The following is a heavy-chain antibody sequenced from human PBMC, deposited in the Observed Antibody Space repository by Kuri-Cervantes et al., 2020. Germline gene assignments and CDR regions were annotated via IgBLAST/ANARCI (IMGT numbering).Heavy chain of an antibody. J-gene: IGHJ6*03. CDR3: ARVPDIVVVPAQYYYYMDV. CDR2: IIPIFGKA. Sequence: SVKVSCKASGDTFSSYAISWVRQAPGQGLEWMGGIIPIFGKANYAQKFQGRVTITADESTSTAYMELSSLRSEDTAVYYCARVPDIVVVPAQYYYYMDVWGKGTTVTVSS. V-gene: IGHV1-69*13. D-gene: IGHD2-2*01. CDR1: GDTFSSYA.